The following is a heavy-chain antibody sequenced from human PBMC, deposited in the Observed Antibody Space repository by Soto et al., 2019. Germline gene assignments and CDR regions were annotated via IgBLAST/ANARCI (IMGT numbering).Heavy chain of an antibody. V-gene: IGHV1-2*02. CDR1: GYTFTGYY. CDR3: ARDKTVSVVNYYYGMDV. CDR2: INPNSGGT. J-gene: IGHJ6*02. D-gene: IGHD3-10*01. Sequence: ASVKVSCKASGYTFTGYYMHWVRQAPGQGLEWMGWINPNSGGTNYAQKFQGRVTMTRDTSISTAYMELSRLRSDDTAVYYCARDKTVSVVNYYYGMDVWGQGTTVTVSS.